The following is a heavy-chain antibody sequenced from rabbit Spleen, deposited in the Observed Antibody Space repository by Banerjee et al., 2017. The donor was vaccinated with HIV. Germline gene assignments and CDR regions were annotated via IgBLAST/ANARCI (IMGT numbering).Heavy chain of an antibody. CDR2: IYTSSGST. CDR1: GFSFSSNGY. V-gene: IGHV1S40*01. D-gene: IGHD3-3*01. CDR3: ARDLVVAIGWNFNL. J-gene: IGHJ4*01. Sequence: QSLEESGGDLVKPGASLTLTCTASGFSFSSNGYMCWVRQAPGKGLEWIACIYTSSGSTWYASWVKGRFTISKASSTTVTLQMTSLTGADTATYFCARDLVVAIGWNFNLWGQGTLVTVS.